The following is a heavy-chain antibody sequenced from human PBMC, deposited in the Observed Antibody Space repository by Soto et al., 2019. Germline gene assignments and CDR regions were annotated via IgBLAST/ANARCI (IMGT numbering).Heavy chain of an antibody. J-gene: IGHJ6*03. D-gene: IGHD6-6*01. CDR3: ARDNGLQQLEPDYYYYMDV. CDR1: GYTFTSYG. CDR2: ISAYNGNT. Sequence: ASVKVSCKASGYTFTSYGISWVRQAPGQGLEWMGWISAYNGNTNYAQKLQGRVTMTTDTSTSTAYMELRSLRSDDTAVYYCARDNGLQQLEPDYYYYMDVWGKGTTVTVSS. V-gene: IGHV1-18*01.